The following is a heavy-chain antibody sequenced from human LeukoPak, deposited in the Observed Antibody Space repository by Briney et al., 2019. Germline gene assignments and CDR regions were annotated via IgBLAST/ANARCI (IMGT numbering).Heavy chain of an antibody. CDR3: ARGAAIYGSGSSLFDY. V-gene: IGHV4-38-2*02. Sequence: NPSETLSLTCTVSGYSISSGYYWGWIRQPPGKGLEWIGYIYHSGSTYYNPSLKSRVTISVDRSKNQLSLKLSSVTAADTAVYYCARGAAIYGSGSSLFDYWGQGTLVTVSS. J-gene: IGHJ4*02. CDR1: GYSISSGYY. CDR2: IYHSGST. D-gene: IGHD3-10*01.